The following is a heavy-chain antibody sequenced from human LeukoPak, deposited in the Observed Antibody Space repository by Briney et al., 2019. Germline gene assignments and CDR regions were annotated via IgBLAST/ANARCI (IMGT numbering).Heavy chain of an antibody. D-gene: IGHD1-26*01. Sequence: ASVKVSCKASGGTFSNYAISWVRQAPGQGLEWLGGIIPIFGPPNTAQKFQGRVTITADESTSTVHMELSSLTSEDTAMYYCARDRSSGTFDSFGIWGPGTMVTVSS. CDR1: GGTFSNYA. CDR2: IIPIFGPP. J-gene: IGHJ3*02. CDR3: ARDRSSGTFDSFGI. V-gene: IGHV1-69*13.